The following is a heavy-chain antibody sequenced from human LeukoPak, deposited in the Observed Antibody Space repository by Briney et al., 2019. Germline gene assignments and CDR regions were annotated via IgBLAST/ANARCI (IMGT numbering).Heavy chain of an antibody. Sequence: SETLSLTCTVSGGSISSSSYYWGWIRQPPGKGLEWIGSIYYSGSTYYNPSLKSRVTISVDTSKNQFSLKLSSVTAADTAVYYCARDAAVAGHDYWGQGTLVTVSS. V-gene: IGHV4-39*07. J-gene: IGHJ4*02. CDR3: ARDAAVAGHDY. CDR2: IYYSGST. CDR1: GGSISSSSYY. D-gene: IGHD6-19*01.